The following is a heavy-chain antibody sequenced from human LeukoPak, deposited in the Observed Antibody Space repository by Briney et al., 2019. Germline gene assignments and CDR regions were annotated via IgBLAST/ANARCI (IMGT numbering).Heavy chain of an antibody. Sequence: SETLSLTCTVSGGSISSYYWSWIRQPAGKGLEWIGRIYTSGSTNYNPSLESRVTMSVDTSKNQFSLKLSSVTAADTAVYYCARDLVTTRDYYFDYWGQGTLVTVSS. CDR2: IYTSGST. CDR3: ARDLVTTRDYYFDY. V-gene: IGHV4-4*07. J-gene: IGHJ4*02. D-gene: IGHD4-11*01. CDR1: GGSISSYY.